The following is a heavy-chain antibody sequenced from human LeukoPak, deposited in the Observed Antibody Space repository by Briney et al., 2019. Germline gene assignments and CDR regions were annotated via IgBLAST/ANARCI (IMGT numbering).Heavy chain of an antibody. J-gene: IGHJ4*02. Sequence: GGSLGLSCVASGFAFSSYWMSWVRQAPGKGLEWVANIKQHGGEKYYVDSVKGRFTISRDNAKNSLFLQMNSLRVEDTAVYYCARLGGSYYTYWGQGTLVTVSS. CDR3: ARLGGSYYTY. CDR1: GFAFSSYW. D-gene: IGHD1-26*01. V-gene: IGHV3-7*01. CDR2: IKQHGGEK.